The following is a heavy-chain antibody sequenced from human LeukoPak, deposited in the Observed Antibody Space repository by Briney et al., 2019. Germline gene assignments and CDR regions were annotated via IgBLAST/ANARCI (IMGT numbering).Heavy chain of an antibody. CDR1: GGSISSGSYY. J-gene: IGHJ4*02. D-gene: IGHD4-11*01. Sequence: SQTLSLTCTVSGGSISSGSYYWSWIRQPAGKGLEWIGRIYTSGSTNYNPSLKSRVTISVDTSKNQFSLKLSSVTAADTAVYYCARRTAIYSNYDGGYGYWGQGTLVTVSS. CDR2: IYTSGST. V-gene: IGHV4-61*02. CDR3: ARRTAIYSNYDGGYGY.